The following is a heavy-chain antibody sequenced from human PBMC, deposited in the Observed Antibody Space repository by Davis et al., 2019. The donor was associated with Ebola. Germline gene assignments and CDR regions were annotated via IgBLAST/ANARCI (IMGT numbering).Heavy chain of an antibody. V-gene: IGHV3-48*02. CDR3: VKDWWKWELLGAFDI. Sequence: GGSLRLSCAASGFTVSSNYMSWVRQAPGKGLEWVSYISSSSSTIYYADSVKGRFTISRDNAKNSLYLQMNSLRDEDTAVYYCVKDWWKWELLGAFDIWGQGTMVTVSS. CDR2: ISSSSSTI. CDR1: GFTVSSNY. J-gene: IGHJ3*02. D-gene: IGHD1-26*01.